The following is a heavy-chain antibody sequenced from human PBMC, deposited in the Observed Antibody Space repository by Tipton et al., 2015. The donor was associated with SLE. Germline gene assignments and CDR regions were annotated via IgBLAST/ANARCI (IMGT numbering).Heavy chain of an antibody. CDR3: ARREIQLLFDY. CDR1: GGSISSYY. Sequence: GSLRLSCTVSGGSISSYYWSWIRQPPGKGLEWIGEINHSGSTNYNPSLKSRVTISVDTSKNQFSLKLSSVTAADTAVYYCARREIQLLFDYWGQGTLVTVSS. CDR2: INHSGST. J-gene: IGHJ4*02. D-gene: IGHD5-18*01. V-gene: IGHV4-34*01.